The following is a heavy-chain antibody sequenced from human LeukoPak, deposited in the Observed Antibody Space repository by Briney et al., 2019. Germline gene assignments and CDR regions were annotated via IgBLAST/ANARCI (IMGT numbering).Heavy chain of an antibody. Sequence: ASVKVSCKASGYTFTSYDINWVRQATGQGLEWMGWMNPNSGNTGYAQKFQGRVTMTRNTSISTAYMELGSLRSEDTAVYYCARVREDYYDSSGSIDYWGQGTLVTVSS. J-gene: IGHJ4*02. CDR1: GYTFTSYD. V-gene: IGHV1-8*01. CDR2: MNPNSGNT. D-gene: IGHD3-22*01. CDR3: ARVREDYYDSSGSIDY.